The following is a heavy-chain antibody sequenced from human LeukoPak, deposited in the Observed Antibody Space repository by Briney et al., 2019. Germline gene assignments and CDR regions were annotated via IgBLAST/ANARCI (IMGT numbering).Heavy chain of an antibody. CDR2: IKSDGSST. CDR1: GFTFSSYW. J-gene: IGHJ4*02. Sequence: GESLRLSCAASGFTFSSYWMHWVRHAPGKGLVWVSRIKSDGSSTSYADSVKGRFTISRDDAKNTLYLQMNSLRAEDTAVYYCARAYNSHFDYWGQGALVTVSS. CDR3: ARAYNSHFDY. V-gene: IGHV3-74*01. D-gene: IGHD1-1*01.